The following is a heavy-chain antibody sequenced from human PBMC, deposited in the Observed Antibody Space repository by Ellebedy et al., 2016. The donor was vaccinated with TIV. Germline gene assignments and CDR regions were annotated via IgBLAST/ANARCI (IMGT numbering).Heavy chain of an antibody. CDR1: GFRHRRYW. CDR3: ARRGSYGDYAVQVNSWFDT. D-gene: IGHD4-17*01. V-gene: IGHV3-7*03. J-gene: IGHJ5*02. Sequence: GESLKIPCAASGFRHRRYWMSRVRQAPGKGLEWVANIHQDGCDQYYLDSVKGRFTISRDNANKSLFLQMNSLRVDDTAVYYCARRGSYGDYAVQVNSWFDTWGQGTLVSVSS. CDR2: IHQDGCDQ.